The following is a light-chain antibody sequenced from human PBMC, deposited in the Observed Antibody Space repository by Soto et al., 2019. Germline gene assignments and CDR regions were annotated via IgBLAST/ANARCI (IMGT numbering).Light chain of an antibody. CDR3: CSYAGSYTLV. J-gene: IGLJ3*02. Sequence: QSVLTQPRSVSGSPGQSVTISCTGTSSDVGAYNYVSWYQQHPGKVPKLMIYDVSRQPSGVPDRFSGSKSGNTASLTISGLQADDEADYYCCSYAGSYTLVFGGGTKVTVL. CDR1: SSDVGAYNY. V-gene: IGLV2-11*01. CDR2: DVS.